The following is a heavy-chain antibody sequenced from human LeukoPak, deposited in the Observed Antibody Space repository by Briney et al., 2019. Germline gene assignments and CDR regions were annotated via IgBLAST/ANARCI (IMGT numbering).Heavy chain of an antibody. D-gene: IGHD2-8*01. J-gene: IGHJ6*02. CDR1: GFTFSSYA. CDR2: ISYDGSNK. V-gene: IGHV3-30-3*01. CDR3: ASSYAYYYGMDV. Sequence: GGSLRLSCAASGFTFSSYAMHWVRQAPGKGLEWVAVISYDGSNKYYADSVKGRFTISRNNSKNTLYLQMNSLRAEDTAVYYCASSYAYYYGMDVWGQGTTVTVSS.